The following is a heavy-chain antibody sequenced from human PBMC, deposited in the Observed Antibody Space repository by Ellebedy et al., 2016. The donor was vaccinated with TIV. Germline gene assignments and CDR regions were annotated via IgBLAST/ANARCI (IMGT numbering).Heavy chain of an antibody. V-gene: IGHV3-23*01. J-gene: IGHJ4*02. D-gene: IGHD3-9*01. CDR2: ISGSGVST. CDR3: AKRSGVGLTGYYTDK. CDR1: GFTFSRYA. Sequence: GGSLRLSCAASGFTFSRYAMRWVRQAPGKGLEWVSVISGSGVSTYYADSVKGRFTISRDNSKNTLYLHLSSLRAEDTAVYYCAKRSGVGLTGYYTDKWGQGTLVTVSS.